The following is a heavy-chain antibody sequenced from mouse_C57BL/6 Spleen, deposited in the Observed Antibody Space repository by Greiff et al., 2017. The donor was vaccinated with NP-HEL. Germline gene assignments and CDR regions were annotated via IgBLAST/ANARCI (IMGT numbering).Heavy chain of an antibody. J-gene: IGHJ3*01. V-gene: IGHV1-82*01. D-gene: IGHD2-3*01. CDR1: GYAFSSSW. CDR3: ALYDGYYMFAY. CDR2: IYPGDGDT. Sequence: VQLVESGPELVKPGASVKISCKASGYAFSSSWMNWVKQRPGKGLEWIGRIYPGDGDTNYNGKFKGEATLTADKSSSTAYMQLSSLTSEDSAVYFCALYDGYYMFAYWGQGTLVTVSA.